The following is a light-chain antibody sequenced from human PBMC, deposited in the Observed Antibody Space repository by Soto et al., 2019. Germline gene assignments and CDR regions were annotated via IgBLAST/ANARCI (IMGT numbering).Light chain of an antibody. CDR3: QHLNNYPPFT. CDR2: GTF. Sequence: IQLTQSPSSLSASVGXRVSITCRASQDIKTYLAWYQQKRGKAPKLLISGTFTLQSGVPSRFNGSGSGTDFTLTISRLQPEDFATYYCQHLNNYPPFTFGPGTKVDIK. V-gene: IGKV1-9*01. J-gene: IGKJ3*01. CDR1: QDIKTY.